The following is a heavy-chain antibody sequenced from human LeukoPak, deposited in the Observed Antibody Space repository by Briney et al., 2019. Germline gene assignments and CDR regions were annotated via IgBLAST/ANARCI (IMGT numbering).Heavy chain of an antibody. CDR1: GFTFSSYA. D-gene: IGHD3-10*01. Sequence: GGSLRLSCAASGFTFSSYAMSWVRQAPGKGLEWVSAISGSGGSTYYADSVKGRFTISRDNSKNTLYLQMNSLRTEDTAMYYCVKGLLRSGPARGWFDPWGQGTLVTVSS. J-gene: IGHJ5*02. V-gene: IGHV3-23*01. CDR3: VKGLLRSGPARGWFDP. CDR2: ISGSGGST.